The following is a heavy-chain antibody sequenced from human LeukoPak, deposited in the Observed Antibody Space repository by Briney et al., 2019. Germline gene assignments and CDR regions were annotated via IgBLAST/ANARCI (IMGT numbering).Heavy chain of an antibody. CDR3: ARGRRKAAAGTWFDP. V-gene: IGHV4-34*01. CDR2: INHSGST. Sequence: PSETLSLTCAVYGGSFSGYYWSWIRQPPGKGLEWIGEINHSGSTNYNPSLKSRVTISVDTSKNQFSLKLSSVTAADTAVYYCARGRRKAAAGTWFDPWGQEALVTVSS. D-gene: IGHD6-13*01. CDR1: GGSFSGYY. J-gene: IGHJ5*02.